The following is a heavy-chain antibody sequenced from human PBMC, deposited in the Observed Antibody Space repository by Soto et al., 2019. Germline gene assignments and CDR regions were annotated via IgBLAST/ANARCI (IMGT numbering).Heavy chain of an antibody. CDR2: INPSGGST. J-gene: IGHJ6*02. V-gene: IGHV1-46*01. Sequence: ASVKVSCKASGYTFTSYYMHWVRQAPGQGLEWMGIINPSGGSTSYAQKFQGRVTMTRDTSTSTVYMELSSLRSEDTAVYYCASQVGILGYYYGMDVWGQGTTVTVSS. CDR1: GYTFTSYY. D-gene: IGHD3-9*01. CDR3: ASQVGILGYYYGMDV.